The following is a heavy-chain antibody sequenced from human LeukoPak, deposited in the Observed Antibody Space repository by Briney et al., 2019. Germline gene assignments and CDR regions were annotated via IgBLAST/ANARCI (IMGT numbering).Heavy chain of an antibody. CDR2: IYYSGST. CDR1: GGSISSGGYY. CDR3: ARRFQQMATMAYFDY. J-gene: IGHJ4*02. Sequence: PSETLSLTCTVSGGSISSGGYYWSWIRQHPGKGLEWIGYIYYSGSTYYNPSLKSRVTISVDTSKNQFSLKLSSVTAADTAVYYCARRFQQMATMAYFDYWGQGTLVTVSS. V-gene: IGHV4-31*03. D-gene: IGHD5-24*01.